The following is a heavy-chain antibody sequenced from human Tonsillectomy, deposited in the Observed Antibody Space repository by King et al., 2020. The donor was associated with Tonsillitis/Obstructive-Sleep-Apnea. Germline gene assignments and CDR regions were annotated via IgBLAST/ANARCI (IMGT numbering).Heavy chain of an antibody. CDR1: GGSFSGYY. CDR2: INHSGST. J-gene: IGHJ6*03. Sequence: HVQLQQWGAGLLKPSETLSLPCAVYGGSFSGYYWSWIRQPPGKGLEWIGEINHSGSTNYNPSLKSRVTISVDTSKNQFSLKLSSVTAADTAVYYCAVRRGYSSSSGYYYYYYMDVWGKGTTVTVSS. V-gene: IGHV4-34*01. D-gene: IGHD6-6*01. CDR3: AVRRGYSSSSGYYYYYYMDV.